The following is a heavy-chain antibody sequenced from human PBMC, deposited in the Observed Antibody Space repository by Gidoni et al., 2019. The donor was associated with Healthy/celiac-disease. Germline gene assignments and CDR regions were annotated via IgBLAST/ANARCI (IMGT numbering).Heavy chain of an antibody. CDR1: GFTFSSYG. CDR2: IWYDGSNK. D-gene: IGHD3-22*01. CDR3: ARDLSYYDSSGYPDY. V-gene: IGHV3-33*01. J-gene: IGHJ4*02. Sequence: QVQLVESGGGVVQPGRSLRLSCAASGFTFSSYGMHWVRQAPGKGLEWVAVIWYDGSNKYYADSVKGRFTISRDNSKNTLYLQMNSLRAEDTAVYYCARDLSYYDSSGYPDYWGQGTLVTVSS.